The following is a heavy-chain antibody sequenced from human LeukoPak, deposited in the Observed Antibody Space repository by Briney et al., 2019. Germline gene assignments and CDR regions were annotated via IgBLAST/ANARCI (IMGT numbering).Heavy chain of an antibody. Sequence: SETLSLTCSVSGGSISSYYWSWIRQPPGKGLEWIGYIYHRGSTNYNPSLKSRVTISVDTSKNQFSLKLSSVTAADTAVYYCARVGSGYTFDYWGQGTLVTASS. CDR3: ARVGSGYTFDY. J-gene: IGHJ4*02. CDR1: GGSISSYY. V-gene: IGHV4-59*01. D-gene: IGHD3-22*01. CDR2: IYHRGST.